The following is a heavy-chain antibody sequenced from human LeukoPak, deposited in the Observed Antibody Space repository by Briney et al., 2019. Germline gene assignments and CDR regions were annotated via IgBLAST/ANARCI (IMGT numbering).Heavy chain of an antibody. V-gene: IGHV4-30-2*01. J-gene: IGHJ3*02. D-gene: IGHD3-9*01. CDR3: ARGGYFDWSDAFDI. Sequence: PSQTLSLTCAVPGGSISSGGYSWSWIRQPPGKGLEWIGYIYHSGSTYYNPSLKSRVTISVDRSKNQFSLKLSSVTAADTAVYYCARGGYFDWSDAFDIWGQGTMVTVSS. CDR1: GGSISSGGYS. CDR2: IYHSGST.